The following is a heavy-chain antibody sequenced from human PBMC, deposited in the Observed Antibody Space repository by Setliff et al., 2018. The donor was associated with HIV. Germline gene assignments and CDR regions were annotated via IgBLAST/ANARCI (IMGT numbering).Heavy chain of an antibody. V-gene: IGHV1-46*02. CDR2: INPNDNRT. Sequence: ASVKVSCKASGYTFNNYYMHWVRQAPGQGLEWMGIINPNDNRTYYAQKFQGRVTMTRDTSTSSVYMELRSLRSEDTAVYYCARAYYDSVWGSHRYRFYYFDYWGQGSLVTVSS. D-gene: IGHD3-16*02. J-gene: IGHJ4*02. CDR3: ARAYYDSVWGSHRYRFYYFDY. CDR1: GYTFNNYY.